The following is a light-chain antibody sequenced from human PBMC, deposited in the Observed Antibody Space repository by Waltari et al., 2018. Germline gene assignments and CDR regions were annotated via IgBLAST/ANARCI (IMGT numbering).Light chain of an antibody. V-gene: IGLV3-19*01. Sequence: SSELTQDPAVSVAMGQTVRITCQGNSLRGYYASWYHQRPGQAPILFIYGKNSRPSGVPDRFSGSSSDNTASLTITGAQAEDEATYYCHSRDASGVGGSFGGGTKLTVL. CDR1: SLRGYY. CDR2: GKN. CDR3: HSRDASGVGGS. J-gene: IGLJ2*01.